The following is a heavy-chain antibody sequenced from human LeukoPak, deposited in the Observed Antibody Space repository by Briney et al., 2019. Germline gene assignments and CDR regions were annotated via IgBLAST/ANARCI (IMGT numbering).Heavy chain of an antibody. J-gene: IGHJ4*01. CDR3: ARDADFWSGRHYYFDY. Sequence: ASVKVSCKASGYTFTSYAISWVRQAPGQGLEWMGGIIPIFGTANYAQKFQGRVTITADESTSTAYMELSSLRSEDTAVYYCARDADFWSGRHYYFDYWGQGTLVTVSS. V-gene: IGHV1-69*13. D-gene: IGHD3-3*01. CDR2: IIPIFGTA. CDR1: GYTFTSYA.